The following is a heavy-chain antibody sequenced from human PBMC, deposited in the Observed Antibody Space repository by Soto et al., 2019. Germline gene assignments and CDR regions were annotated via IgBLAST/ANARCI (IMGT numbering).Heavy chain of an antibody. CDR3: ARDTYYYGSGSYYNWFDP. D-gene: IGHD3-10*01. V-gene: IGHV1-69*13. CDR2: IIPIFGTA. CDR1: GGTLSSYA. Sequence: SVKVSCKASGGTLSSYAISWVRQAPGQGLEWMGGIIPIFGTANYAQKFQGRVTITADESTSTAYMELSSLRSEDTAVYYCARDTYYYGSGSYYNWFDPWGQGTLVTVSS. J-gene: IGHJ5*02.